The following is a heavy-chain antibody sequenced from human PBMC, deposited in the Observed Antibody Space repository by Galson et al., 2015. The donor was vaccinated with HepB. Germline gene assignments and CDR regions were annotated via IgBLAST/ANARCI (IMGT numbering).Heavy chain of an antibody. CDR2: IYHSGST. CDR3: GTVLGYYDSSGYSPFDY. Sequence: ETLSLTCAVSGYSISSGYYWGWIRQPPGKGLEWIGSIYHSGSTYYNPSLKSRVTISVDTSKNQFSLKLSSVTAADTAVYYCGTVLGYYDSSGYSPFDYWGQGTLVTVSS. D-gene: IGHD3-22*01. CDR1: GYSISSGYY. J-gene: IGHJ4*02. V-gene: IGHV4-38-2*01.